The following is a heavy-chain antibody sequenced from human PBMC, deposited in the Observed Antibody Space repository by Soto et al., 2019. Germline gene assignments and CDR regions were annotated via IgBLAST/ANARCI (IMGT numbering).Heavy chain of an antibody. Sequence: SETLSLTCTVSGASISSGAYYWSWIRQHPGKGLEWIGHIDDSGNTYYNPSLKSRVTVSTDTSKNHFSLRLTSVSAADTALYYCAGLGHSDLQYYFDYWRQGPLVTVSS. J-gene: IGHJ4*02. CDR1: GASISSGAYY. CDR2: IDDSGNT. V-gene: IGHV4-31*03. D-gene: IGHD3-10*01. CDR3: AGLGHSDLQYYFDY.